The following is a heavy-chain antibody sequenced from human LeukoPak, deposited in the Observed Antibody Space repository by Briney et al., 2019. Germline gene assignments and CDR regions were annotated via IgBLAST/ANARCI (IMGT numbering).Heavy chain of an antibody. V-gene: IGHV4-30-4*01. Sequence: SETLSLTCTVSGGSISSGDYYWSWIRQPPGKGLEWIGYIYYSGSTYYNPSLKSRVTISVDTSKNQFSLKLSSVTAADTAVYYCARDTGFITGTTAVDYWGQGTLVTVSS. CDR1: GGSISSGDYY. D-gene: IGHD1-7*01. CDR2: IYYSGST. CDR3: ARDTGFITGTTAVDY. J-gene: IGHJ4*02.